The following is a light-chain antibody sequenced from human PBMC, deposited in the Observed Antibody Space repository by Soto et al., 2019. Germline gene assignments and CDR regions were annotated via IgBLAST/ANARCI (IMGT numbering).Light chain of an antibody. J-gene: IGLJ1*01. CDR2: EGS. V-gene: IGLV2-23*01. CDR3: CSYEDSDTYV. CDR1: SSDVGSYNL. Sequence: QSVLTQPASVSGSPGQSITISCTGTSSDVGSYNLVSWYQHHPGKAPKLMIYEGSKRPSGVSDRFSGSKSGNTASLTISGLQAEDEADYYCCSYEDSDTYVLGTGTKV.